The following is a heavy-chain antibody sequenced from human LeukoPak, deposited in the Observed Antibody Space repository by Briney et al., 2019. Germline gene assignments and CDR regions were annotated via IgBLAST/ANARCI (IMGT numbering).Heavy chain of an antibody. CDR1: GGSISSSNYY. D-gene: IGHD3-22*01. CDR2: IYYSGST. Sequence: SETLSLTCTVSGGSISSSNYYWGWIRQPPGKGLEWIGSIYYSGSTYYNPSLKSRVTISVDTSKNQFSLKLSSVTAADTAVYYCARGSSSGYYSDAFDIWGQGTMVTVSS. V-gene: IGHV4-39*07. CDR3: ARGSSSGYYSDAFDI. J-gene: IGHJ3*02.